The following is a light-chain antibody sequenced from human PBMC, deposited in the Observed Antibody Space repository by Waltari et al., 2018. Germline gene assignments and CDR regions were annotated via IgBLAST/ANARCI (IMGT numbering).Light chain of an antibody. CDR3: QQYNSAPFT. CDR1: QGISSW. CDR2: KAF. J-gene: IGKJ3*01. V-gene: IGKV1-12*01. Sequence: DIQMTQSPSSLSAAVGDRGTITCRASQGISSWLAWYQQKPGKAPKLLIYKAFSLQRGVPSRFSGSGSETDFTLTISSLQPEDFATYSCQQYNSAPFTFGPGTKLDL.